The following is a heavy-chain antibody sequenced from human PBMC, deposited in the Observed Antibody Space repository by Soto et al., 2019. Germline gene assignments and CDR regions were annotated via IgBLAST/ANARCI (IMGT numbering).Heavy chain of an antibody. D-gene: IGHD3-9*01. J-gene: IGHJ3*01. V-gene: IGHV1-18*01. Sequence: QIQLVQSGGDVKTPGASVKVSCTTSRYTFTSHGIAWVRQAPGQGLEWMGWISSFNGKTDYAQKFQGRVTKTADTITSTVHMELRSLRSDDTAVYYCARLLTEGATFREDAFDVWGPGTKVTVSS. CDR3: ARLLTEGATFREDAFDV. CDR2: ISSFNGKT. CDR1: RYTFTSHG.